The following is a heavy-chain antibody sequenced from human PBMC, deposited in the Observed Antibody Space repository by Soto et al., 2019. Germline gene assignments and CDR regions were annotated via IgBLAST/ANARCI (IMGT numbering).Heavy chain of an antibody. Sequence: EVQLLESGGGLVQPRGSLRLSCAASGFTFSNHAMSRVRQAPGKGLEWVSGISGSGDSTFYADSVQGRFTISRDNSKNTLYLQMNSLRAEDTAVYYCAKAGKGETSGWLRFRVDDNWGQGTLVTVSS. CDR2: ISGSGDST. J-gene: IGHJ4*02. D-gene: IGHD6-19*01. CDR3: AKAGKGETSGWLRFRVDDN. V-gene: IGHV3-23*01. CDR1: GFTFSNHA.